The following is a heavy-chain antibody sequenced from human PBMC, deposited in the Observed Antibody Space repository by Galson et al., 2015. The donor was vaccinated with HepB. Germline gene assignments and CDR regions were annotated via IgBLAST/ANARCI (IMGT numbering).Heavy chain of an antibody. V-gene: IGHV3-48*04. J-gene: IGHJ2*01. CDR1: GFTFSSYS. Sequence: SLRLSCAASGFTFSSYSMNWVRQAPGKGLEWVSYISSSSSTIYYADSVKGRFTISRDNAKNSLYLQMNSLRAEDTAVYYCARIYYYGSGSYPYWYFDLWGRGTLVTVSS. CDR3: ARIYYYGSGSYPYWYFDL. CDR2: ISSSSSTI. D-gene: IGHD3-10*01.